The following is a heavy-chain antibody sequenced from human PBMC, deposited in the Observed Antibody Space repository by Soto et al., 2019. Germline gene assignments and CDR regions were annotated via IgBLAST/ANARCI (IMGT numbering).Heavy chain of an antibody. CDR1: GFTFSSYS. Sequence: GGSLRLSCVASGFTFSSYSMNWVRQAPGKGLEWVSSISSSSSYIYYADSVKGRFTISRDNAKNSLYLQMNSLRAEDTAVYYCARGHQYYDFWSGYLVDYWGQGTLVTVSS. V-gene: IGHV3-21*01. J-gene: IGHJ4*02. D-gene: IGHD3-3*01. CDR3: ARGHQYYDFWSGYLVDY. CDR2: ISSSSSYI.